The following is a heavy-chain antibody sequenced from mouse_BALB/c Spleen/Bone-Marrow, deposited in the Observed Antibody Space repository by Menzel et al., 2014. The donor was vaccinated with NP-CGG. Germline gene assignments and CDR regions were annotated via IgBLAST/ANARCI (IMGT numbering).Heavy chain of an antibody. CDR1: GYTFTDYY. D-gene: IGHD4-1*01. J-gene: IGHJ4*01. CDR3: ARDWDYYAMDY. V-gene: IGHV1-77*01. CDR2: IYPGSGNT. Sequence: VQLQQSGAELARPGASVKLSCKASGYTFTDYYINWVKQRTGQGLEWIGEIYPGSGNTYYNEKFKGKATLTADKSSSTAYMQLSSLTPEDSAVYFCARDWDYYAMDYWGQGTSVTVSS.